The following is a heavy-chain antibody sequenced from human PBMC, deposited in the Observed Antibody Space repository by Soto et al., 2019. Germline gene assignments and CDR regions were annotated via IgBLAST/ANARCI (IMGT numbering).Heavy chain of an antibody. Sequence: EVHLVESGGGLIQPGGSLRLSCEASGFIFSSHDMDWVRQAPGKGLEWVAYISSSGTIQYADSVKCRFTISRDDAKNLLHLQMNSLRDEDTAVYYGARDRTYTSDYFHFFDHWGQGTLVTVSS. V-gene: IGHV3-48*02. CDR1: GFIFSSHD. D-gene: IGHD4-17*01. CDR3: ARDRTYTSDYFHFFDH. J-gene: IGHJ4*02. CDR2: ISSSGTI.